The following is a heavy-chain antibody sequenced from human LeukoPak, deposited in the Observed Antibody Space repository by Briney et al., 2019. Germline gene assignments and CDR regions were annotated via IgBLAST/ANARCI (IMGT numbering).Heavy chain of an antibody. Sequence: SETLSLTCTVSGGSISSSSYYWGWIRQPPGKGLEWIGSIYYSGSTYYNPSLKSRVTISVDTSKNQFSLKLSSVTAADTAVYYCARPAYSNSSIIIGDWFDPWGQGTLVTVSS. CDR2: IYYSGST. D-gene: IGHD6-6*01. V-gene: IGHV4-39*01. CDR3: ARPAYSNSSIIIGDWFDP. J-gene: IGHJ5*02. CDR1: GGSISSSSYY.